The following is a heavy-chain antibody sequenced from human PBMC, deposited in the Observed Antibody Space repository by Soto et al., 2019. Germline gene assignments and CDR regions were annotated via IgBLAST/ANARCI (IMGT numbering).Heavy chain of an antibody. D-gene: IGHD3-10*01. CDR3: AASYGSGYRAFDY. J-gene: IGHJ4*02. Sequence: ASVKVSCKASGYTFTSYAIDWVRQAPGQRLEWMGWINAGNGNTNYAQRFQGRVTITADKSTNTAYMQLSSLRSEDTAIYYCAASYGSGYRAFDYWGQGALVTVS. V-gene: IGHV1-3*01. CDR2: INAGNGNT. CDR1: GYTFTSYA.